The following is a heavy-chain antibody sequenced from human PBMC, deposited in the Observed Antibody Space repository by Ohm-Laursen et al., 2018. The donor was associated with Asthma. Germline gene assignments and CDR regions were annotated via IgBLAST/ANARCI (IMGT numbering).Heavy chain of an antibody. CDR3: ARMTTVTRPFDY. Sequence: TLSLTCTVSGGSISSGDYYWSWIRQPPGKGLEWIGYIYYSGSTYYNPSLKSRVTISVDTSKNQFSLKLSSVTAADTAVYYCARMTTVTRPFDYWGQGTLVTVSS. CDR2: IYYSGST. D-gene: IGHD4-17*01. J-gene: IGHJ4*02. V-gene: IGHV4-30-4*01. CDR1: GGSISSGDYY.